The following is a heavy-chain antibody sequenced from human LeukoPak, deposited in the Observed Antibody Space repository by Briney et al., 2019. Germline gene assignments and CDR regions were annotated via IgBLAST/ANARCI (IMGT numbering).Heavy chain of an antibody. CDR3: AKDGLSWIQLWMRGYGMDV. D-gene: IGHD5-18*01. CDR1: GFTFSNNW. CDR2: ISGSGGST. Sequence: GGSLRLSCAASGFTFSNNWMIWVRQAPGKGLEWVSAISGSGGSTYYADSVKGRFTISRDNSKNTLYLQMNSLRAEDTAVYYCAKDGLSWIQLWMRGYGMDVWGQGTTVTVSS. J-gene: IGHJ6*02. V-gene: IGHV3-23*01.